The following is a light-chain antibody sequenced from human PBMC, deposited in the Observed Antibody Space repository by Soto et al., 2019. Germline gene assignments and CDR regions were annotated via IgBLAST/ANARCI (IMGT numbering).Light chain of an antibody. V-gene: IGLV1-44*01. CDR1: SSNIGRNT. CDR3: AAWDDSMNGDV. Sequence: QSVLTQPPSASGTPGQRVTISCSGSSSNIGRNTVNWYQQLPGTAPKLLIYDNTQRTSGVPDRFSGSKSGTSASLAISRLQSEDEADYYCAAWDDSMNGDVFATGTKGTVL. CDR2: DNT. J-gene: IGLJ1*01.